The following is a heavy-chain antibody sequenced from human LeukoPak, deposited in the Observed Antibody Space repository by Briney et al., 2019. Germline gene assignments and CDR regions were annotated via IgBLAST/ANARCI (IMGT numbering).Heavy chain of an antibody. J-gene: IGHJ3*02. Sequence: GGSLRLSCAASGFTFSSYGMHWVRQAPGKGREWVAVIWYDGSNKYYADSVKGRFTISRDNSKNTLYLQMNSLRAEDTAVYYCARDQRPLKSPLLWFGESGAFDIWGQGTMVTVSS. CDR1: GFTFSSYG. CDR3: ARDQRPLKSPLLWFGESGAFDI. D-gene: IGHD3-10*01. V-gene: IGHV3-33*01. CDR2: IWYDGSNK.